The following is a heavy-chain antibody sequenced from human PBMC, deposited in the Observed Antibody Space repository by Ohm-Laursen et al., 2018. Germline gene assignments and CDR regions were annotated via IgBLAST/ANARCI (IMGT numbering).Heavy chain of an antibody. D-gene: IGHD5-24*01. CDR1: GFIVSSNY. CDR2: IYSGGTT. V-gene: IGHV3-53*01. Sequence: SLRLSCSASGFIVSSNYMSWVRQAPGKGLEWVSVIYSGGTTYYADSVKGRFTISRDNSKNTLYLHMNSLRAEDTAVFYCARVMLSRDGFDFWGQGTLVTVSS. J-gene: IGHJ4*02. CDR3: ARVMLSRDGFDF.